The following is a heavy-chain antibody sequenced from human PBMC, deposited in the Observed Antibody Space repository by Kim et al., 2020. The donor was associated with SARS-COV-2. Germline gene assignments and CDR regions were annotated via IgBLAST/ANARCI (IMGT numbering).Heavy chain of an antibody. J-gene: IGHJ4*02. D-gene: IGHD6-13*01. Sequence: SETLSLTCAVYGGSFSGYYWSWIRQPPGKGLEWIGEINHSGSTNYNPSLRSRVTISVDTSKNQFSLKLSSVTAADTAVYYCARGSSSWYYFDYWGQGTLVTVSS. CDR1: GGSFSGYY. CDR3: ARGSSSWYYFDY. V-gene: IGHV4-34*01. CDR2: INHSGST.